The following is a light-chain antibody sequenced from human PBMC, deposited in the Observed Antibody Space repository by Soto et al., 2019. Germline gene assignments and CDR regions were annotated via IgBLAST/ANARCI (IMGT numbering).Light chain of an antibody. CDR3: FSYTTSSTLV. CDR2: EVS. J-gene: IGLJ3*02. Sequence: QSALTQPAAVSGSPGQSITISCTGTSSDVGGYNYVSWYQQHPAKAPKLMIYEVSNRPSGVSHRFSGSKSGNTASLTISGLQAEDEADYYCFSYTTSSTLVFGGGTKLTVL. CDR1: SSDVGGYNY. V-gene: IGLV2-14*01.